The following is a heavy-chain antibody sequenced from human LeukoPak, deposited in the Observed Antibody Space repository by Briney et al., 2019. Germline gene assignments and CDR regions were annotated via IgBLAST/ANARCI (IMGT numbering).Heavy chain of an antibody. Sequence: PGGSLRLSCAASGFTFSSYSMNWVRQAPGKGLEWVAVISYDGSNKYYADSVKGRFTISRDNSKNTLYLQMNSLRAEDTAVYYCAKMQVRGVINYWGQGTLVTVSS. V-gene: IGHV3-30*18. D-gene: IGHD3-10*01. J-gene: IGHJ4*02. CDR1: GFTFSSYS. CDR2: ISYDGSNK. CDR3: AKMQVRGVINY.